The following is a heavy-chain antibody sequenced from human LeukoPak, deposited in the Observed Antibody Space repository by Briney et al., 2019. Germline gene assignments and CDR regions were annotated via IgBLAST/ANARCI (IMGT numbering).Heavy chain of an antibody. V-gene: IGHV4-61*02. CDR1: GDSLSSGNYY. J-gene: IGHJ5*02. CDR2: IYTSGET. CDR3: ARGRGGRLSASNWFDT. Sequence: SETLSLTCAVSGDSLSSGNYYWTWIRQPAGKGLEWVGRIYTSGETNYNPSLKSRVTILLDTSKNHFSLGLSSVTATDAAIYFCARGRGGRLSASNWFDTWGQGILVTVSS. D-gene: IGHD2/OR15-2a*01.